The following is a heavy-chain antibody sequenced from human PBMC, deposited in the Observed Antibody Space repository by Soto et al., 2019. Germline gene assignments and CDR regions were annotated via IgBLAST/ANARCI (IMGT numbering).Heavy chain of an antibody. CDR2: INHSGST. Sequence: PSETLSLTCAVYGGSFSGYYWSWIRQPPGKGLEWIGEINHSGSTNYNPSLKSRVTISVDTSKNQFSLKLSSVTAADTAVYYCARGWIVETGYFDYWAQGTLVTVSS. V-gene: IGHV4-34*01. CDR3: ARGWIVETGYFDY. J-gene: IGHJ4*02. D-gene: IGHD2-15*01. CDR1: GGSFSGYY.